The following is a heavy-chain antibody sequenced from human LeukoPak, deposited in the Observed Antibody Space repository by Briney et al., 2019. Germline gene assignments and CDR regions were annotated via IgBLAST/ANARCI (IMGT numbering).Heavy chain of an antibody. CDR3: ARGEQLWLPNFNY. CDR1: GGSFSGYY. J-gene: IGHJ4*02. D-gene: IGHD5-18*01. Sequence: SETLSPTCAVYGGSFSGYYWSSIRQPPGKGLEWIGEINHSGSTNYNPSLKSRVTISVDTSKNQFSLKLSSVTAADTAVYYCARGEQLWLPNFNYWGQGTLVTVSS. CDR2: INHSGST. V-gene: IGHV4-34*01.